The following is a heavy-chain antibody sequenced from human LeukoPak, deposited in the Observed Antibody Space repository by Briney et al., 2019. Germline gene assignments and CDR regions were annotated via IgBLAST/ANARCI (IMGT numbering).Heavy chain of an antibody. D-gene: IGHD5-12*01. CDR1: GFTFSSYA. CDR2: ISGSGGTT. J-gene: IGHJ3*01. V-gene: IGHV3-23*01. Sequence: GGSLGLSCAASGFTFSSYAMSWVRQAPGKGLEWVSVISGSGGTTYYADSVKGRFTPSRDNSKSSLYLQMNSLRAEDTAVYYCARDLAGYGGAFDVWGQGTMVTVS. CDR3: ARDLAGYGGAFDV.